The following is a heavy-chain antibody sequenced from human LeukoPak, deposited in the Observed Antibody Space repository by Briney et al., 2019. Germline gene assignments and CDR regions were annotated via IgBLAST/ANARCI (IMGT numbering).Heavy chain of an antibody. CDR3: ARWGTGDYYYDSSGYYSDY. J-gene: IGHJ4*02. D-gene: IGHD3-22*01. CDR2: INPSGGST. V-gene: IGHV1-46*01. Sequence: ASVKVSCKASGGTFSSYAISWVRQAPGQGLEWMGIINPSGGSTSYAQKLQGRVTMTTDTSTSTAYMELRSLRSDDTAVYYCARWGTGDYYYDSSGYYSDYWGQGTLVTVSS. CDR1: GGTFSSYA.